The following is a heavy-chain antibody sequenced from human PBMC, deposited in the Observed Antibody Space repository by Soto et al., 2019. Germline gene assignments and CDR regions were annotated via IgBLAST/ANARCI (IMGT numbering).Heavy chain of an antibody. CDR1: GFTFSSYG. J-gene: IGHJ6*02. D-gene: IGHD5-18*01. CDR3: AKELGLVDTAMATDYDYGMDV. V-gene: IGHV3-30*18. Sequence: GGSLRLSCAASGFTFSSYGMHWVRQAPGKGLEWVAVISYDGSNKYYADSVKGRFTISRDNSKNTLYLQMNSLRAEDTAVYYCAKELGLVDTAMATDYDYGMDVWGQGTTVTVSS. CDR2: ISYDGSNK.